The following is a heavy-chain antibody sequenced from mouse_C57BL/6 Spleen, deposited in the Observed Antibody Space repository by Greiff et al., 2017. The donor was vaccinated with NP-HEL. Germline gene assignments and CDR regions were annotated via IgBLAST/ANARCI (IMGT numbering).Heavy chain of an antibody. Sequence: VQLQQSGPELVKPGASVKIPCKASGYTFTDYNMDWVTQSHGKSLEWIGDINPNNGGTIYNQKFKGKATFTVDKSSRTAYMELRSLTSEDTAVYYFARGDGNYVGFAYWGQGILVTVS. V-gene: IGHV1-18*01. CDR3: ARGDGNYVGFAY. D-gene: IGHD2-1*01. CDR1: GYTFTDYN. J-gene: IGHJ3*01. CDR2: INPNNGGT.